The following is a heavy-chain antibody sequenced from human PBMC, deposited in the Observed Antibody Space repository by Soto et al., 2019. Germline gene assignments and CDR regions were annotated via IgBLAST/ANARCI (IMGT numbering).Heavy chain of an antibody. J-gene: IGHJ6*02. D-gene: IGHD3-10*01. CDR2: IYHTGST. Sequence: QVRLQESGPGLVKPSGTLSLTCAVSGVSIGSNNWWTWVRQPPGKGLEWIGEIYHTGSTNYDPSLKSRVTISLDKYQNQFSLRLSYVTAADTAVYFCARGGSDGDYGMDVWGQGTTVTVSS. CDR3: ARGGSDGDYGMDV. CDR1: GVSIGSNNW. V-gene: IGHV4-4*02.